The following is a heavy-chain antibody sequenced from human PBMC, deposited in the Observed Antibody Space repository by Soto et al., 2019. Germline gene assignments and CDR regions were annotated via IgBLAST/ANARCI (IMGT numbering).Heavy chain of an antibody. Sequence: EVQLVESGGGLVQPGGSLRLSCAASGFTVSSTYMSWVRQAPGKGLEWVSVIYTGGTTYYADSVKGRFTISRLNSKNTVYLQMNSLRVEDTAVYYCATDYGDTLGGMDVWGQGTTVTVSS. V-gene: IGHV3-53*04. CDR1: GFTVSSTY. CDR3: ATDYGDTLGGMDV. J-gene: IGHJ6*02. D-gene: IGHD4-17*01. CDR2: IYTGGTT.